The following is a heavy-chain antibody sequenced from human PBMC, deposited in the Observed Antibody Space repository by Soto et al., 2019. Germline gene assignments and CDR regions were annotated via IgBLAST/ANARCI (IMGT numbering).Heavy chain of an antibody. Sequence: GGSLRLSCAASGFTFSSYSMNWVRQAPGKGLEWVGRIKSKTDGGTTDYAAPVKGRFTISRDDSKNTLYLQMNSLKTEDTAVYYCTTAQGNSGYGRWGQGTLVTVSS. J-gene: IGHJ4*02. V-gene: IGHV3-15*01. CDR1: GFTFSSYS. CDR3: TTAQGNSGYGR. D-gene: IGHD5-12*01. CDR2: IKSKTDGGTT.